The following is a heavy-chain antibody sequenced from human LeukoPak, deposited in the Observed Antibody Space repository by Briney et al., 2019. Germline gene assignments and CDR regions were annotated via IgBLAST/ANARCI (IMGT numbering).Heavy chain of an antibody. J-gene: IGHJ3*02. Sequence: GGSLRLSCAASGFTFSSYSMNWVRQAPGKGLEWVSYISSSSSTIYYADSVKGRFTISRDNAKNSLYLQMNSPRAEDTAVYYCARDVKYNWNYGSAFDIWGQGTMVTVSS. D-gene: IGHD1-7*01. CDR2: ISSSSSTI. CDR3: ARDVKYNWNYGSAFDI. CDR1: GFTFSSYS. V-gene: IGHV3-48*01.